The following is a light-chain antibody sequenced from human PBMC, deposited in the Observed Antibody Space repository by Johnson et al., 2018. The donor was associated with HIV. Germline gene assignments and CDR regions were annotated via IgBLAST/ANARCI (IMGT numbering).Light chain of an antibody. CDR1: SFNIGNNY. Sequence: QSVLTQPPSVSAAPGQKVTISCSGSSFNIGNNYVSWYQQLPGTAPKLLIYENNKRPSGIPDRFSGSKSGTSTTLGITVLQTGDEDDYYCGTWDSSLSAYVFGTGTKGTVL. V-gene: IGLV1-51*02. J-gene: IGLJ1*01. CDR3: GTWDSSLSAYV. CDR2: ENN.